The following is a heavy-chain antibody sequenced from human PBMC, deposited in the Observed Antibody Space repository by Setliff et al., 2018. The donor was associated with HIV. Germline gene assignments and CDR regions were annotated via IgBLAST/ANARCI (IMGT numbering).Heavy chain of an antibody. CDR1: GGSFGVYR. Sequence: SETLSLTCTISGGSFGVYRWSWIRESAGRGLEWIGRIDSSGTTDYKPSLKGRVAISVDTSRNQFSLRVTSVTAADTAVYFCARDRHSSGLGSYGPWGPGILVTVSS. V-gene: IGHV4-4*07. CDR3: ARDRHSSGLGSYGP. CDR2: IDSSGTT. J-gene: IGHJ5*02. D-gene: IGHD3-10*01.